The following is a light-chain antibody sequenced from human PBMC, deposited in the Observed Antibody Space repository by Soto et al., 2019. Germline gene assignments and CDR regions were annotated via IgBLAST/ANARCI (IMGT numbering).Light chain of an antibody. V-gene: IGLV1-47*02. J-gene: IGLJ3*02. Sequence: QSVLTQPPSVSGAPGQRVTISCTGSSSNIGAGSDVHWYQQLPGTAPKLLIYSNNQRPSGVPDRFSGSKSGTSASLAISGLRSEDEADYYCAAWDDSLSGPVFGGGTKLTVL. CDR3: AAWDDSLSGPV. CDR2: SNN. CDR1: SSNIGAGSD.